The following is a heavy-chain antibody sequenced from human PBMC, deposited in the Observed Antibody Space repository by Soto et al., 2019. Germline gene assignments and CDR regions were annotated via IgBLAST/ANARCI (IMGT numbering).Heavy chain of an antibody. V-gene: IGHV3-21*01. CDR2: ISSSSSSYI. J-gene: IGHJ4*02. CDR3: ARDKAIAVANHNFDY. CDR1: GFTFSSYS. D-gene: IGHD6-19*01. Sequence: GGSLRLSCAASGFTFSSYSMNWVRQAPGKGLEWVSSISSSSSSYIYYADSVKGRFTISRDNAKNSLYLQMNSLRAEDTAVYYCARDKAIAVANHNFDYWGQGTLVTVSS.